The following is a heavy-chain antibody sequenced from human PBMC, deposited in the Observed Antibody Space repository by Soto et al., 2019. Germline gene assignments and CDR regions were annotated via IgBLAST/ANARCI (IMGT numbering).Heavy chain of an antibody. V-gene: IGHV4-39*07. D-gene: IGHD5-18*01. J-gene: IGHJ6*02. Sequence: ASETLSLTCSVSGESISNSRFYWAWIRQPPGEGLEWIGSIYHTGNAYYNPSLKSRVTISVDTSKNQFSLKLSSVTAADTAVYYCARDRGYTYGYVMDVWGQGTTVTVSS. CDR3: ARDRGYTYGYVMDV. CDR1: GESISNSRFY. CDR2: IYHTGNA.